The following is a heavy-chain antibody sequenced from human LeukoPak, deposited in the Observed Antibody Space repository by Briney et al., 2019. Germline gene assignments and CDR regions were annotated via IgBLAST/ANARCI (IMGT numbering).Heavy chain of an antibody. CDR2: INHSGST. CDR3: ATGAVAGTYYFDY. Sequence: SETLSLTCAVYGGSFSGYYWIWIRQPPGKGLEWIGEINHSGSTNYNPSLKSRVTISVDTSKNQFSLKLSSVTAADTAVYYCATGAVAGTYYFDYWGQGTLVTVSS. V-gene: IGHV4-34*01. J-gene: IGHJ4*02. D-gene: IGHD6-19*01. CDR1: GGSFSGYY.